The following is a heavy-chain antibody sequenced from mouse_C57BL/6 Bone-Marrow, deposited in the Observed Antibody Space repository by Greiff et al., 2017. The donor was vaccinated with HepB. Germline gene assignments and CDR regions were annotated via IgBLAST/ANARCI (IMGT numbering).Heavy chain of an antibody. J-gene: IGHJ4*01. CDR1: GFSFNTYA. V-gene: IGHV10-1*01. CDR3: VRVYYDYERDYYAMDY. Sequence: GGGLVQPKGSLKLSCAASGFSFNTYAMNWVRQAPGKGLEWADRIRSKSNNYATYYADSVKDRFTISRDDSESMLYLQMNNLKTEDTAMYYCVRVYYDYERDYYAMDYWGQGTSVTVSS. CDR2: IRSKSNNYAT. D-gene: IGHD2-4*01.